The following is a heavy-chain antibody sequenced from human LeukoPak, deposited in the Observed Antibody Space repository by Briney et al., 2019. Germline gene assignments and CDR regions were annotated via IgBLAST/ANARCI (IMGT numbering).Heavy chain of an antibody. J-gene: IGHJ4*02. Sequence: GRFTISRDHAKNSLYLRMNSLRAEDTAVYYCARASLTSWLGLPLDSWGQGTLVTVSS. CDR3: ARASLTSWLGLPLDS. V-gene: IGHV3-11*06. D-gene: IGHD5-12*01.